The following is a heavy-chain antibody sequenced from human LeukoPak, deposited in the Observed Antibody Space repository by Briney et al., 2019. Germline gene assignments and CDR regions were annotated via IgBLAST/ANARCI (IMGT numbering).Heavy chain of an antibody. J-gene: IGHJ3*02. CDR3: ASRYNWNDVDDAFDI. V-gene: IGHV1-69*13. Sequence: SVKVSCKASGGTFSSYAISWVRQAPGQGLEWMGGIIPIFGTANYAQKFQGRVTITADESTSTAYMELCSLRSDDTAVYYCASRYNWNDVDDAFDIWGQGTMVTVSS. CDR1: GGTFSSYA. CDR2: IIPIFGTA. D-gene: IGHD1-1*01.